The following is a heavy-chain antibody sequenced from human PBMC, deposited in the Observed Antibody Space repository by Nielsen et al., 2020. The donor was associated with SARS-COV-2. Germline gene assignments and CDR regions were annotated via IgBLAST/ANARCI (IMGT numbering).Heavy chain of an antibody. CDR3: ARLGFCSSTRCYGLNY. Sequence: GSLRLSCAASGFNFGSYSMHWVRQPPGKGLEWIGEINHSGSTNYNPSLKSRVTISVDTSNNQFSLKLNSVTAADTAMYYCARLGFCSSTRCYGLNYWGQGTLVTVSS. J-gene: IGHJ4*02. CDR2: INHSGST. V-gene: IGHV4-34*01. CDR1: GFNFGSYS. D-gene: IGHD2-2*01.